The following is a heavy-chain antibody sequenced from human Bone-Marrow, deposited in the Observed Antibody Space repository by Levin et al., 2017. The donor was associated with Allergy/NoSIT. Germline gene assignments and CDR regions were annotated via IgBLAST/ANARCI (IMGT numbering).Heavy chain of an antibody. D-gene: IGHD6-13*01. CDR3: ARATRSSLIYYFDY. J-gene: IGHJ4*02. CDR2: GYYSGNT. CDR1: GDSISRFY. V-gene: IGHV4-59*01. Sequence: SQTLSLTCSVSGDSISRFYWGWIRQPPGGGLEWIGNGYYSGNTNYNPSLKSRVTILVDTSKNQLSLKLSSVTAADTAVYYCARATRSSLIYYFDYWGQGTLVTVSS.